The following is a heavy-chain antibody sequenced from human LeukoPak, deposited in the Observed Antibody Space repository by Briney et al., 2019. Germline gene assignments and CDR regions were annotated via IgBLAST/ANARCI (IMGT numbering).Heavy chain of an antibody. CDR3: AREEVRDSSSPWFDP. D-gene: IGHD6-6*01. CDR1: GFTFSSYW. Sequence: HPGGSLRLSCAASGFTFSSYWMSWVRQAPGKGLEWVANIKQDGSEKYYVDSVKGRFTISRDNAKNSLYLQMNSLRAEDTAVYYCAREEVRDSSSPWFDPWGQGTLVTVSS. V-gene: IGHV3-7*01. CDR2: IKQDGSEK. J-gene: IGHJ5*02.